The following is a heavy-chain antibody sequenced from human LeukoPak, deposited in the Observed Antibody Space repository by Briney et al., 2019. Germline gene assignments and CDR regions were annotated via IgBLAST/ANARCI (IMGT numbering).Heavy chain of an antibody. V-gene: IGHV4-34*01. Sequence: PGGSLRLSCAASGFTFSTYSMNWVRQPPGKGLEWIGEINHSGSTNYNPSLKSRVTISVDTSKNQFSLKLSSVTAADTAVYYCARHKAVYYYGSGSYSPYYFDYWGLGTLVTVSS. D-gene: IGHD3-10*01. CDR3: ARHKAVYYYGSGSYSPYYFDY. CDR1: GFTFSTYS. J-gene: IGHJ4*02. CDR2: INHSGST.